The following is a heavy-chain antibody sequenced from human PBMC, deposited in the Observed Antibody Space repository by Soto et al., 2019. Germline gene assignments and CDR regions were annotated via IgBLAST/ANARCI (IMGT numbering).Heavy chain of an antibody. CDR1: GFTFSSYA. CDR3: AKGRYYGSGSYCGY. CDR2: ISGSGGST. V-gene: IGHV3-23*01. J-gene: IGHJ4*02. Sequence: GGSLRLSCAASGFTFSSYAMSWVRQAPGKGLEWVSAISGSGGSTYYADSVKGRFTISRDNSKNTLYLQMNSLRAEDTAVYYCAKGRYYGSGSYCGYWGQGTLVTVSS. D-gene: IGHD3-10*01.